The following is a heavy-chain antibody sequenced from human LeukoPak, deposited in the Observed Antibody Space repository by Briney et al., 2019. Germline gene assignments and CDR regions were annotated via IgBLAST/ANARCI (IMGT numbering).Heavy chain of an antibody. CDR3: ARHGGIGIVGIYFDY. CDR1: GYSFTSYW. J-gene: IGHJ4*02. CDR2: IYPGDSDS. V-gene: IGHV5-51*01. Sequence: GESLKISCKGSGYSFTSYWIGWVRQMPGKGLEWMGIIYPGDSDSRYSPSFQGQVTISADKSISTAYLQWSSLKASDTAMYYCARHGGIGIVGIYFDYWGQGTLATVSS. D-gene: IGHD1-26*01.